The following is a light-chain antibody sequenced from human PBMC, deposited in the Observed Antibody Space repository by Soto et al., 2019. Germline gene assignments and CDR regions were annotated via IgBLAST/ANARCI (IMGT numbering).Light chain of an antibody. CDR1: QTVERW. CDR3: QQYKDYVWT. CDR2: DVS. Sequence: DIRMTQSPSTLPASVGDIVTISCRASQTVERWLAWYQQKPGKAPKLLISDVSSLERGVPSRFSGSGSATEFTLTISGLQSDDFATYYCQQYKDYVWTFGQGTKVDIK. V-gene: IGKV1-5*01. J-gene: IGKJ1*01.